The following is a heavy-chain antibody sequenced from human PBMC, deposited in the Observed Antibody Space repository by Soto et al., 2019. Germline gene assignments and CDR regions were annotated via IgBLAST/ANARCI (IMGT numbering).Heavy chain of an antibody. J-gene: IGHJ5*02. CDR1: GFSLSNARMG. CDR2: IFSNDEK. D-gene: IGHD3-10*01. Sequence: SGPTLVNPTETLTLTCTVSGFSLSNARMGVSWIRQPPGKALEWLAHIFSNDEKSYSTSLKSRLTISKDTSKSQVVLTMTNMDPVDTATYYCARISLGPGGASWFDPRGQGTLVTVSS. CDR3: ARISLGPGGASWFDP. V-gene: IGHV2-26*01.